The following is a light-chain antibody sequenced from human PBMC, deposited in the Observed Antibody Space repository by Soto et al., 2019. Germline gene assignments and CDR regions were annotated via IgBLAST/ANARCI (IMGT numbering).Light chain of an antibody. V-gene: IGLV1-47*01. CDR2: END. CDR1: SSTIGSNN. J-gene: IGLJ2*01. CDR3: STLDESLSSVL. Sequence: QSVLTQPPSASGTPGQRVTVSCSGSSSTIGSNNVAWYKKLAGSAPKLLIYENDQRPSGVPDRFSGSKSGTSASLAISGLRPEDEATYYCSTLDESLSSVLFGGGTKVTVL.